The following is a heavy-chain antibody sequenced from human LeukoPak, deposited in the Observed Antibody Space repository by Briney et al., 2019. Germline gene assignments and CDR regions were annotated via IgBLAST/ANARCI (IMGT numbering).Heavy chain of an antibody. CDR2: INPSGGST. CDR3: ARAGRSSTSCYGTIWFDP. CDR1: GYTFTSYY. Sequence: GASVKVSCKASGYTFTSYYMHWVRQAPGQGLEWMGIINPSGGSTSYAQKFQGRVTMTRDTSTSTVYMELSSLRSEDTAVYYCARAGRSSTSCYGTIWFDPWGQGTLVTVSS. V-gene: IGHV1-46*01. J-gene: IGHJ5*02. D-gene: IGHD2-2*01.